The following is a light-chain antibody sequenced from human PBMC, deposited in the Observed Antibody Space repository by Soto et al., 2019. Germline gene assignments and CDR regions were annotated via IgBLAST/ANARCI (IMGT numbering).Light chain of an antibody. CDR3: QQYGSSPPTT. CDR1: QSFSSRD. Sequence: EIVFTQSPGTLSLSPGERATLSCRASQSFSSRDLAWYQQKPGQAPRLLIYGASSRATGIPDRFSGSGSGTDFTLTISRLEPEDFAVYYCQQYGSSPPTTFGGGTKVEIK. J-gene: IGKJ4*01. CDR2: GAS. V-gene: IGKV3-20*01.